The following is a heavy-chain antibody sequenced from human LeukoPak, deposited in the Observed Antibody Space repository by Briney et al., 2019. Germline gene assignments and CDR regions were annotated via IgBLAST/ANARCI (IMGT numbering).Heavy chain of an antibody. J-gene: IGHJ5*02. CDR2: IIPIFGTA. Sequence: SVKVSCKASGGTFSSCAISWVRQAPGQGLEWMGGIIPIFGTANYAQKFQGRVTITTDESTSTAYMELSSLRSEDTAVYYCARRAGYCTNGVCFRWFDPWGQGTLVTVSS. CDR3: ARRAGYCTNGVCFRWFDP. V-gene: IGHV1-69*05. CDR1: GGTFSSCA. D-gene: IGHD2-8*01.